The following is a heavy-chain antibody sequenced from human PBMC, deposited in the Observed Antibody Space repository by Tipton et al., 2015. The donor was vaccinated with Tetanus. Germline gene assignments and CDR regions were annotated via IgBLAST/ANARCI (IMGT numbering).Heavy chain of an antibody. J-gene: IGHJ6*02. CDR1: GYTFTGYY. Sequence: QLVQSEAEVKKPGASVKVSCKASGYTFTGYYIYWVRQAPGQGLEWMGWIDPNRGGTVYAQKFQGRVTMTRDTSISTAYMELRSLRSDDTAVYYCARDRGDYIYYGMDVWGPGTTATVS. V-gene: IGHV1-2*02. CDR3: ARDRGDYIYYGMDV. D-gene: IGHD3-22*01. CDR2: IDPNRGGT.